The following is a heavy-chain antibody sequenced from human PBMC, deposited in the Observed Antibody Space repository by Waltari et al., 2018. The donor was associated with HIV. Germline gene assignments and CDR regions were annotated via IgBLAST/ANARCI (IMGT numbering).Heavy chain of an antibody. Sequence: VHLLQSGPEMKKPGASLTVSCTTSGYSFNRFYIHWVRQAPGQGLEWVGVVNPNGGCKAYSEAGPTRLTLTADTSTYTAYLQLTDLTPADAATYRCGRGTTDYINYWGQGSLVTVS. J-gene: IGHJ4*02. CDR2: VNPNGGCK. D-gene: IGHD4-4*01. CDR3: GRGTTDYINY. V-gene: IGHV1-46*03. CDR1: GYSFNRFY.